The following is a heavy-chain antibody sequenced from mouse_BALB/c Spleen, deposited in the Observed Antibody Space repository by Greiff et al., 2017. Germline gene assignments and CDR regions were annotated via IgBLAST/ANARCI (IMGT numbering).Heavy chain of an antibody. CDR1: GFTFSSYA. CDR2: ISSGGST. D-gene: IGHD2-4*01. V-gene: IGHV5-6-5*01. Sequence: EVMLVESGGGLVKPGGSLKLSCAASGFTFSSYAMSWVRQTPEKRLEWVASISSGGSTYYPDSVKGRFTISRDNARNILYLQMSSLRSEDTAMYYCAREEDYDVWFVYWGQGTLVTVSA. CDR3: AREEDYDVWFVY. J-gene: IGHJ3*01.